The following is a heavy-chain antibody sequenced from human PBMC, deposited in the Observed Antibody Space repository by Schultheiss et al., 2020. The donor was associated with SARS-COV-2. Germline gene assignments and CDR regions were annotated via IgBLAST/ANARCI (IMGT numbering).Heavy chain of an antibody. CDR2: IKSKTDGGTT. D-gene: IGHD5-18*01. V-gene: IGHV3-15*07. CDR1: GFTFSNAW. Sequence: GGSLRLSCAASGFTFSNAWMNWVRQAPGKGLEWVGRIKSKTDGGTTDYAAPVKGRFTISRDDSKNTLYLQMNSLRAEDTAVYYCAREQRGYSYVGGFDPWGQGTLVTVSS. J-gene: IGHJ5*02. CDR3: AREQRGYSYVGGFDP.